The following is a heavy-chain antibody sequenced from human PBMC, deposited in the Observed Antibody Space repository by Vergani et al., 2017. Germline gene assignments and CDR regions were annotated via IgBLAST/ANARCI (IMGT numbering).Heavy chain of an antibody. Sequence: QVQLQESGPELVKPSETLSLTCTVSGGSISSYYWSWIRQPPGEGLEWIGFIYYSGSTNYNPSLKSRVTISVDTSKNKFSLKLSSVTAADTAVYYCARGGGHITIFEVVNPYYDYMDVWGKGTTVTVSS. CDR3: ARGGGHITIFEVVNPYYDYMDV. D-gene: IGHD3-3*01. J-gene: IGHJ6*03. CDR1: GGSISSYY. CDR2: IYYSGST. V-gene: IGHV4-59*01.